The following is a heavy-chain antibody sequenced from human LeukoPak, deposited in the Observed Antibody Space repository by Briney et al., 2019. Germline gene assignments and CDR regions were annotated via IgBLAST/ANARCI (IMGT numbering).Heavy chain of an antibody. CDR3: ARAPGLSSSWYGRQKYYFDY. CDR2: INHSGST. V-gene: IGHV4-34*01. Sequence: SETLSLTCAVYGGSFSGYYWSWIRQPPGKGLEWIGEINHSGSTNYNPSLKSRVTISVDTSKNQFSLKLSSVTAADTAVYYCARAPGLSSSWYGRQKYYFDYWGQGTLVTVSS. J-gene: IGHJ4*02. CDR1: GGSFSGYY. D-gene: IGHD6-13*01.